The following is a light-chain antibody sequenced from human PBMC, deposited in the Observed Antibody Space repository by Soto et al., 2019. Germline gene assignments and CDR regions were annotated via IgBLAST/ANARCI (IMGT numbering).Light chain of an antibody. J-gene: IGKJ5*01. CDR3: QQYGSSLPVT. Sequence: EIVLTQSPGTLSLSPVERATLSCRASQFVSSTYLAWYQQKPGQAPRLLIYGASSRATGIPDRFSGSASGTDFTLAISRLEPEDFAVYYCQQYGSSLPVTFGQGTRLEIK. CDR1: QFVSSTY. CDR2: GAS. V-gene: IGKV3-20*01.